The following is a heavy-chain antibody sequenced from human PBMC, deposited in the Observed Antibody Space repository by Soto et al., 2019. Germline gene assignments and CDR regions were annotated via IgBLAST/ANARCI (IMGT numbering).Heavy chain of an antibody. V-gene: IGHV3-74*01. D-gene: IGHD3-10*01. CDR2: IDNDGGTT. CDR3: TRGYYGPDY. J-gene: IGHJ4*02. Sequence: EVQLVESGGGSVPPGGSLRLSCAASGFTFSSYFMYWVRQAPGKGLVWVSRIDNDGGTTNYADSVKGRFTISRDNAKNTLYLQMNSLRAEDTAVYYCTRGYYGPDYWGQGTLVTVSS. CDR1: GFTFSSYF.